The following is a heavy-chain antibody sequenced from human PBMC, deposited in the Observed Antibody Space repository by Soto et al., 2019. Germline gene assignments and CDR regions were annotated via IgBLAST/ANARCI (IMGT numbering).Heavy chain of an antibody. Sequence: PGGSLRLSCAASGFTFGDYYMSWIRQAPGKGLEWVSYISYSGNTIYYADSVRGRFTISRDNAKNSLYLQMNSLRAEDTAVYYCAKYLGKAATHTNWFDPWGQGTLVTVSS. CDR3: AKYLGKAATHTNWFDP. V-gene: IGHV3-11*01. J-gene: IGHJ5*02. CDR1: GFTFGDYY. CDR2: ISYSGNTI. D-gene: IGHD2-15*01.